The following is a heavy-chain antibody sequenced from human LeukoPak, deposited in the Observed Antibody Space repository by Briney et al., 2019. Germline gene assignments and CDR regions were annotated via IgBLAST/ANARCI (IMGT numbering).Heavy chain of an antibody. CDR3: ARGGSCNSASGGDCSHLLIA. V-gene: IGHV1-69*13. CDR1: GGTFSSYA. D-gene: IGHD2-21*02. J-gene: IGHJ5*02. Sequence: GASVKVSCKASGGTFSSYAINWVRQAPGQGLEWMGGIIPIFDTANYAQKFQGRVTITADESTSTAYMELSSLRSEDTAVYYCARGGSCNSASGGDCSHLLIAWGQGTLVTVSS. CDR2: IIPIFDTA.